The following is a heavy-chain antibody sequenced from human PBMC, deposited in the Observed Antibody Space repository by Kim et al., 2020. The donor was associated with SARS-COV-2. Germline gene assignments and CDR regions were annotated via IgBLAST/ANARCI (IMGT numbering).Heavy chain of an antibody. V-gene: IGHV1-2*04. Sequence: ASVKVSCKASGYTFTGYYMHWVRQAPGQGLEWMGWINPNSGGTNYAQKFQGWVTMTRDTSISTAYMELSRLRSDDTAVYYCARGGSSWRGFPWFDPWGQGTLVTVSS. J-gene: IGHJ5*02. CDR2: INPNSGGT. CDR1: GYTFTGYY. CDR3: ARGGSSWRGFPWFDP. D-gene: IGHD6-13*01.